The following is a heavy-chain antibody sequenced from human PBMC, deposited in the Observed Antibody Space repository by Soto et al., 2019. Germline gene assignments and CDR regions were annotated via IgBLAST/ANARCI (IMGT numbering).Heavy chain of an antibody. CDR3: ARAGLSGWSQAFDY. V-gene: IGHV1-18*01. CDR2: ISGYNGHT. Sequence: QVQLVQSGAAVKKPGASVKVSCKASGYTFTTYGISWVRQAPGQGLEWMGWISGYNGHTNYAQNFQGRVTMTTDTATSTAYMELRSLRPDDTAIYFCARAGLSGWSQAFDYWGQGTLVTVSS. J-gene: IGHJ4*02. D-gene: IGHD6-19*01. CDR1: GYTFTTYG.